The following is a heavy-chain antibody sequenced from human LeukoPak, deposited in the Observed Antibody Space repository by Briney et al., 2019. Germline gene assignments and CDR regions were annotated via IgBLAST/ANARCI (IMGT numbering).Heavy chain of an antibody. CDR2: ISWNSGSI. J-gene: IGHJ4*02. CDR3: AKVAHYYYGSESYYFFEH. Sequence: GGSLRLSCAASGFTFSTYWMTWVRQAPGKGLEWVSGISWNSGSIGYADSVKGRFTISRDNAKNSLYLQMNSLRVEDTATYYCAKVAHYYYGSESYYFFEHWGQGTPVTASS. CDR1: GFTFSTYW. D-gene: IGHD3-10*01. V-gene: IGHV3-9*01.